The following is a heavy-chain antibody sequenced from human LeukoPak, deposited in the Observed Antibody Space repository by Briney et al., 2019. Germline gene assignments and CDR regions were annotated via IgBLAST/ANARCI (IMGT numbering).Heavy chain of an antibody. CDR3: ARVVVGAPRPYYYYMDV. D-gene: IGHD1-26*01. CDR1: GGSISSYY. J-gene: IGHJ6*03. V-gene: IGHV4-4*07. Sequence: PSETLSLTCTVSGGSISSYYWSWIRQPAGKGLEWIGRIYTSGSTNYNPSLKSRVTMSVDTSKNQFSLKLSSVTAADTAAYYCARVVVGAPRPYYYYMDVWGKGTTVTVSS. CDR2: IYTSGST.